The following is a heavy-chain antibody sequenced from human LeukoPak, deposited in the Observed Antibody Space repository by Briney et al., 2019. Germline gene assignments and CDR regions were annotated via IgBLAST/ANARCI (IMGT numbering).Heavy chain of an antibody. V-gene: IGHV3-13*01. CDR3: IRIRTGEHQYGMDV. J-gene: IGHJ6*02. CDR1: GFTFSSYD. D-gene: IGHD7-27*01. Sequence: PGGSLRLSCAASGFTFSSYDMPWVRQATGKGLEWVSAIDTVGNTYYADSVKGRFTISRENAWNSLYLQMNSLRDGDTAVYYCIRIRTGEHQYGMDVWGQGTTVTVSS. CDR2: IDTVGNT.